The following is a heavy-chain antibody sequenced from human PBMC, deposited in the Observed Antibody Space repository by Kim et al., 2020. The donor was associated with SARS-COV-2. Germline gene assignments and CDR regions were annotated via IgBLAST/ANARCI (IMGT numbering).Heavy chain of an antibody. CDR1: GFTFSSYE. V-gene: IGHV3-48*03. Sequence: GGSLRLSCAASGFTFSSYEMNWVRQAPGKGLEWVSYISSSGSTIYYADSVKGRFTISRDNAKNSLYLQMNSLRAEDTAVYYCAREGHSSGWYRYWGQGTLVTVSS. CDR2: ISSSGSTI. J-gene: IGHJ4*02. D-gene: IGHD6-19*01. CDR3: AREGHSSGWYRY.